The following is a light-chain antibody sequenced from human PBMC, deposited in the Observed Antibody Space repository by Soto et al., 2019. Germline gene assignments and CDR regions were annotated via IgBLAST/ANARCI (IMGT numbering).Light chain of an antibody. V-gene: IGLV2-14*01. CDR2: DVS. CDR1: SSDVGGYNY. CDR3: SSYTSSSTL. J-gene: IGLJ2*01. Sequence: QSALTQPASVSGSPGQSITISCTGTSSDVGGYNYVSWYQQHPAKAPKLMIYDVSNRPSGVSNRFSGSKSGNTASLTISGLQAEDEADYNCSSYTSSSTLFGGGTKVTVL.